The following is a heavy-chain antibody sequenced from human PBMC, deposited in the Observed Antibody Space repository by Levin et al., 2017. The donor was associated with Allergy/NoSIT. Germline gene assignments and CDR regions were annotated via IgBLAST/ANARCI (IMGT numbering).Heavy chain of an antibody. CDR2: IYYSGST. CDR1: GGSISSGGYY. CDR3: ATGYCSGGSCYPRNYYYYMDV. J-gene: IGHJ6*03. D-gene: IGHD2-15*01. Sequence: SQTLSLTCTVSGGSISSGGYYWSWIRQHPGKGLEWIGYIYYSGSTYYNPSLKSRVTISVDTSKNQFSLKLSSLTAADTAVYYCATGYCSGGSCYPRNYYYYMDVWGKGTTVTVSS. V-gene: IGHV4-31*03.